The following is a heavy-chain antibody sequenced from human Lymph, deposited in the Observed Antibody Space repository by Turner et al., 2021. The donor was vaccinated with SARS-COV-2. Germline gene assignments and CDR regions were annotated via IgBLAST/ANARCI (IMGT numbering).Heavy chain of an antibody. D-gene: IGHD2-15*01. Sequence: GESGGGVVQPGGSLRLSCAASGFTFDDYAMHWVRQAPGKGLEWVSLIRGDGGGTYYADTVKGRFTISRDNSKNSLSLQMNSLRAEDTALYYCAKDPGYCSGGSCYSRTYLDFWGQGTLVTVSA. CDR2: IRGDGGGT. V-gene: IGHV3-43*02. CDR1: GFTFDDYA. CDR3: AKDPGYCSGGSCYSRTYLDF. J-gene: IGHJ4*02.